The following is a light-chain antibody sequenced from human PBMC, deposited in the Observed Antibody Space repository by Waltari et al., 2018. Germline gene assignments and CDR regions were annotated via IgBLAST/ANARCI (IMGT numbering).Light chain of an antibody. J-gene: IGKJ3*01. CDR3: QQSYNTPLT. Sequence: DIQMTQSPSSLSASIGDRVTITCRASQSIANYLNWYQQKPRKAPKLLIYAASSLQSGVPSRFSCSGSGTDFTLTISSLQPEDFATYYCQQSYNTPLTFGPGTKVDI. CDR2: AAS. CDR1: QSIANY. V-gene: IGKV1-39*01.